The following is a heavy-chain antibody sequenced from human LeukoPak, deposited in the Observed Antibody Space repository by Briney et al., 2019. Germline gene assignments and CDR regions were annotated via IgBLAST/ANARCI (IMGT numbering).Heavy chain of an antibody. CDR1: GGSISSYY. CDR2: IYHSGST. V-gene: IGHV4-59*04. Sequence: KTSETLSLTCTVSGGSISSYYWSWIRQPPGKGLEWIGYIYHSGSTYYNPSLKSRVTMSVDASKNQFSLKLSSVTAADTAVYYCARNPSYDSSRTDVWGQGTTVTVSS. D-gene: IGHD3-3*01. J-gene: IGHJ6*02. CDR3: ARNPSYDSSRTDV.